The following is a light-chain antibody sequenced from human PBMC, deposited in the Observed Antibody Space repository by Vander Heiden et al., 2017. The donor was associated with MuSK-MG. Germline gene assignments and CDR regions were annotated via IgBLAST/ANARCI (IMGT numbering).Light chain of an antibody. J-gene: IGLJ1*01. V-gene: IGLV1-40*01. CDR2: GNS. Sequence: QSVLTQPPSVSGAPGQRVTIPCTGSSPNTGAGYDVHWYQQLPGTAPKLLIYGNSNRPSGVPDRFSGSKSGTSASLAITGLQAEDAADYYCQSYDSSLSGYVFGTGTKVTVL. CDR3: QSYDSSLSGYV. CDR1: SPNTGAGYD.